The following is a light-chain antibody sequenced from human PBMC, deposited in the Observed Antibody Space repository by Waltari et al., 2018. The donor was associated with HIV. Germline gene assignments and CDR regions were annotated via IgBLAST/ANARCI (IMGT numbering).Light chain of an antibody. CDR1: SSNIGSNY. CDR2: RNN. Sequence: QSVVTQPPSASGTPGQRVTISCSGSSSNIGSNYVYWYQQLPGTAPKLLIHRNNQRPSGVPDRFSASKSGTSASLAISGLRSEDEADYHCLSWDDSLRVWVFGGGTKVTVL. V-gene: IGLV1-47*01. J-gene: IGLJ3*02. CDR3: LSWDDSLRVWV.